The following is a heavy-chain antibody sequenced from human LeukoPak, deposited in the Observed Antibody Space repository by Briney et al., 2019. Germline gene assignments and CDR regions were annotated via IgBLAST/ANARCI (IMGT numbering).Heavy chain of an antibody. J-gene: IGHJ4*02. V-gene: IGHV3-48*03. CDR3: AKGDQLWLSCLFDY. Sequence: PGGSLRLSCAASGFTFSSYEMNWVRQAPGKGLEWVSYISSSGSAIYYADSVKGRFTISRDNAKNSLYLQMNSLRAEDMALYYCAKGDQLWLSCLFDYWGQGTLVTVSS. CDR1: GFTFSSYE. D-gene: IGHD5-18*01. CDR2: ISSSGSAI.